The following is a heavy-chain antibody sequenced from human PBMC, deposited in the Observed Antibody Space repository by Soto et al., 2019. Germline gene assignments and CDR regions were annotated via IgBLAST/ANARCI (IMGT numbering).Heavy chain of an antibody. J-gene: IGHJ5*02. CDR3: ARSPADWNYEFGVDP. V-gene: IGHV1-8*01. Sequence: QVQLVQSGAEVKKPGASVKVSCKASGYTFPNYDITWVRQATGQGLEWMGFMNPNSCYTGYAQKFQGRVTMTRNTSISTAYMELSSLRSEDTAVYYWARSPADWNYEFGVDPWGQGTVLTVSS. CDR1: GYTFPNYD. CDR2: MNPNSCYT. D-gene: IGHD1-7*01.